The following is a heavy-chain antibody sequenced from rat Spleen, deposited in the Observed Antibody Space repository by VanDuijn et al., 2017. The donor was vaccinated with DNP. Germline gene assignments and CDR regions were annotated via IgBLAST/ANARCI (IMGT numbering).Heavy chain of an antibody. V-gene: IGHV5-31*01. J-gene: IGHJ4*01. CDR1: GFTFTDYW. D-gene: IGHD1-2*01. CDR3: ARRTIAAGYAMDA. Sequence: EVQLVESGGDLVQPGRSLKLSCVTSGFTFTDYWMTWIRQVPGKGLEWVASISSSGGASYYQDSVKGRFTISRDNVRNTLYLQMDSLRSEDTATYYCARRTIAAGYAMDAWGQGTSVTVSS. CDR2: ISSSGGAS.